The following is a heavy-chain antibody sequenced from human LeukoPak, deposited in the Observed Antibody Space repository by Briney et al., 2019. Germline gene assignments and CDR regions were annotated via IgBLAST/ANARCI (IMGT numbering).Heavy chain of an antibody. CDR2: INHSGST. J-gene: IGHJ2*01. CDR3: ARGPLGDDYGMDV. CDR1: GGSFSGYY. V-gene: IGHV4-34*01. Sequence: SETLSLTCAVYGGSFSGYYWSWIRQPPGKGLEWIGEINHSGSTNYNPSLKSRVTISVDTSKNQFSLKLSSVTAADTAVYYCARGPLGDDYGMDVWGRGTLVTVSS. D-gene: IGHD4-17*01.